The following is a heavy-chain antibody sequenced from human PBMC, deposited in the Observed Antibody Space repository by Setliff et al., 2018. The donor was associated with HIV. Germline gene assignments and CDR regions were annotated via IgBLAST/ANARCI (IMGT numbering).Heavy chain of an antibody. J-gene: IGHJ4*02. D-gene: IGHD6-19*01. Sequence: SETLSLTCTVSGGSISNGNYYWAWIRQSPGKGLEWIGSGVNSGRSYYNPSLKSRVTVSVDTSMNQFSLNLNSVTATDTAVYYCASMERGSGFSNRNYFDSWGQGTLVTVSS. CDR1: GGSISNGNYY. V-gene: IGHV4-39*07. CDR2: GVNSGRS. CDR3: ASMERGSGFSNRNYFDS.